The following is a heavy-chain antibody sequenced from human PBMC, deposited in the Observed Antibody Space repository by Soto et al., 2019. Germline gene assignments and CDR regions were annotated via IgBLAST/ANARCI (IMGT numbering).Heavy chain of an antibody. CDR1: GFTFSSYA. J-gene: IGHJ4*02. D-gene: IGHD3-22*01. CDR2: ISYDGSNK. Sequence: SGGSLRLSCAASGFTFSSYAMHWVRQAPGKGLEWVAVISYDGSNKYYADSVKGRFTISRDNSKNTLYLQMNSLRAEDTAVYYCARGRGTMIVVVITDYWGQGTLVTVSS. CDR3: ARGRGTMIVVVITDY. V-gene: IGHV3-30-3*01.